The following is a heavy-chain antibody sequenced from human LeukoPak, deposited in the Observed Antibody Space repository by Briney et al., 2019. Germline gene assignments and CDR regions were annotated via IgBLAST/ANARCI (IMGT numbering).Heavy chain of an antibody. D-gene: IGHD3-22*01. CDR3: AKGGRPMIVVVVSPYYFDY. V-gene: IGHV3-23*01. CDR1: GFTFSSYA. CDR2: ISGSGGST. J-gene: IGHJ4*02. Sequence: GGSLRLSCAASGFTFSSYAMSWVRQAPGKGLEWVSAISGSGGSTYYADSVKGRFTISRDNSKNTLYLQMNSLRAEDTAVYYCAKGGRPMIVVVVSPYYFDYWGQGTLVTVSS.